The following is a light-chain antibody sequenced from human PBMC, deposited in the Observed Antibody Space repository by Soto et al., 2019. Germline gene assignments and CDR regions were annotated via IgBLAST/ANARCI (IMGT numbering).Light chain of an antibody. CDR2: DAS. CDR3: QQYNSYL. CDR1: QSISSR. V-gene: IGKV1-5*01. J-gene: IGKJ1*01. Sequence: DIKMTQSPSTLSASVGDRVTITCRVSQSISSRLAWYQQKPGKAPKLLIYDASSLEVGVPSRFSGRGSGTAFTLPISNLQPDDFATYFCQQYNSYLFGQGTKV.